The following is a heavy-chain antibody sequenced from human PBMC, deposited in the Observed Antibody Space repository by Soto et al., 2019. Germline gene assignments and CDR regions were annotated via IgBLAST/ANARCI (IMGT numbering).Heavy chain of an antibody. D-gene: IGHD3-3*01. Sequence: ASVKVSCKASGYTITNNDVSWVRQAPGQGLEWMGWISAYNGNTNYAQKLQGRVTMTTDTSTSTAYMELRSLRSDDTAVYYCARDRGYYDFWSGYPRNFDYWGQGTLVTVSS. CDR3: ARDRGYYDFWSGYPRNFDY. V-gene: IGHV1-18*01. CDR1: GYTITNND. J-gene: IGHJ4*02. CDR2: ISAYNGNT.